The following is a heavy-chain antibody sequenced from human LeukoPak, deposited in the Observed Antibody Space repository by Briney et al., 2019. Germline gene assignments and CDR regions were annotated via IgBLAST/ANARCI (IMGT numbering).Heavy chain of an antibody. J-gene: IGHJ4*01. CDR2: IGLASGVT. CDR1: GFIFSSYS. V-gene: IGHV3-48*04. D-gene: IGHD1-20*01. Sequence: PGGSLRLSCAASGFIFSSYSMNWVRQAPGRGLEWISCIGLASGVTSYADSVKGRFAISSDTARNSLYLHMHSLRAEDTAVYYCTRDHNWAFDYWGQGALVTVSS. CDR3: TRDHNWAFDY.